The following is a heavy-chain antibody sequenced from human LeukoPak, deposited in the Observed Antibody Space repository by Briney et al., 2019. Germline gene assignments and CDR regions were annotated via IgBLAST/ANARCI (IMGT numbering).Heavy chain of an antibody. CDR3: ARDLYYYGSGSYPFDY. CDR2: ITPNSGGT. D-gene: IGHD3-10*01. Sequence: ASVKVSCKASGYTFTGYYMHWVRQAPGQGLEWMGWITPNSGGTNYAQKLQGRVTMTTDTSTSTAYMELRSLRSDDTAVYYCARDLYYYGSGSYPFDYWGQGTLVTVSS. V-gene: IGHV1-2*02. CDR1: GYTFTGYY. J-gene: IGHJ4*02.